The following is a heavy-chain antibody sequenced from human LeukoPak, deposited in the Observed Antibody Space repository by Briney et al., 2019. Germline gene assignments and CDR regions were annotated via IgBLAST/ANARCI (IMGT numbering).Heavy chain of an antibody. CDR2: INHSGYT. CDR3: TRMTTGHDY. J-gene: IGHJ4*02. Sequence: PPETLSLTCAVSGVSFNDYYWSWVRQTPGKGLEWIGEINHSGYTNDSPSLKSRVTLSIDTSRRQFSLNLRSVTVADTGIYYCTRMTTGHDYWGQGTVVTVSS. CDR1: GVSFNDYY. D-gene: IGHD4-17*01. V-gene: IGHV4-34*01.